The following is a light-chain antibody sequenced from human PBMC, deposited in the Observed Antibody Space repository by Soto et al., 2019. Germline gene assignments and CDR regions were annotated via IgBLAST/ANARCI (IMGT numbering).Light chain of an antibody. J-gene: IGKJ4*01. CDR2: GAS. V-gene: IGKV3-20*01. CDR1: QSVSNNY. CDR3: QQSGSSPLT. Sequence: EIVLTQSPGTLSLSPGERATLSCRASQSVSNNYLAWYQQKPGQAPRLLIYGASSRATGIPDRFSGSGSATDCTLTISRLEPEDFAVYFCQQSGSSPLTFGGGTKGEIK.